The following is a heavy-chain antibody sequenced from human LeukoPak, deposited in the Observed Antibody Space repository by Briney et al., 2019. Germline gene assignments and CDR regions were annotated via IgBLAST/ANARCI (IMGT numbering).Heavy chain of an antibody. J-gene: IGHJ5*02. CDR2: IYYSGST. CDR1: GGSISSGGYY. Sequence: SQTLSLTCTVSGGSISSGGYYWSWIRQHPGKGLEWIGYIYYSGSTYYNPSLKSRVTISVDTSKNQFSLKPSSVTAADTAVYYCARGPPFAAALHWFDPWGQGTLVTVSS. D-gene: IGHD2-15*01. V-gene: IGHV4-31*03. CDR3: ARGPPFAAALHWFDP.